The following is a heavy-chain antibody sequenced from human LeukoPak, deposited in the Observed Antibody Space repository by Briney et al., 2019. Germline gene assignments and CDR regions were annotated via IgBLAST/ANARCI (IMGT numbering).Heavy chain of an antibody. J-gene: IGHJ6*02. CDR2: IKSKIDGETT. CDR1: GFTFTNAW. Sequence: PGGSLRLSCAASGFTFTNAWMSWGRQAPGKGLEWVGRIKSKIDGETTDYAAPVKGRFTISRDDSTNTLYLQMNSLKTEDTAMYYCTTGWSSWYYDYSMDVCGQGTLVTVSS. V-gene: IGHV3-15*01. CDR3: TTGWSSWYYDYSMDV. D-gene: IGHD6-13*01.